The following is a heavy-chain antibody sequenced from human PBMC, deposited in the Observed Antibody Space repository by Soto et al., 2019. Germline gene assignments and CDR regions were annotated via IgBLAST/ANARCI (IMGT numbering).Heavy chain of an antibody. CDR1: GYTFKSYD. Sequence: QVQLVQSGAEVKEPGASVTVSCKASGYTFKSYDVMWVRKAPGQGLEWMGWISGHNGKADYAENFHGRGIMSTATSTATASMDLRGLRADDPAVYYCARIGYIENFAMDVWGQGTTVTVSS. CDR2: ISGHNGKA. CDR3: ARIGYIENFAMDV. D-gene: IGHD5-12*01. V-gene: IGHV1-18*04. J-gene: IGHJ6*02.